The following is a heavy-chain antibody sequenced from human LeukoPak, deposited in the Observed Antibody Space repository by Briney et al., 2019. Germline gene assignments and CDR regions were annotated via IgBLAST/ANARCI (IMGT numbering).Heavy chain of an antibody. D-gene: IGHD3-22*01. CDR1: GYTFASYD. CDR2: MNPNSGNT. V-gene: IGHV1-8*01. CDR3: ARAERKYYYDSSGY. J-gene: IGHJ4*02. Sequence: ASVKVSCKASGYTFASYDINWVRQATGQGLEWMGWMNPNSGNTGYAQKFQGRVTMTRNTSISTAYMELSSLRSEDTAVYYCARAERKYYYDSSGYWGQGTLVTVFS.